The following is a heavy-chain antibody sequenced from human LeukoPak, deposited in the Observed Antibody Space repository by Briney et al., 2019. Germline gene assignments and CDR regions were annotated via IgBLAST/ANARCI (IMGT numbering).Heavy chain of an antibody. CDR3: AKDPTTYGSGSYYTPGFDY. CDR1: GFTFSNYG. J-gene: IGHJ4*02. CDR2: IHYDGSNK. D-gene: IGHD3-10*01. V-gene: IGHV3-30*02. Sequence: GGSLRLSCAASGFTFSNYGMHWVRQAPDKGLEWVAFIHYDGSNKYYSDSVKGRFTISRYNSKNTLYLQMNSLRAEDTAVYYCAKDPTTYGSGSYYTPGFDYWGQGTLVTVSS.